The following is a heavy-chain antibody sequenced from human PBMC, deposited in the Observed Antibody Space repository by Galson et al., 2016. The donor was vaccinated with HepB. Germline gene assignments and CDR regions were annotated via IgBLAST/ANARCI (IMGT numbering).Heavy chain of an antibody. CDR3: ARLGSVVVVPAFGA. Sequence: TLSLTCSVSGDSISNINYYWAWIRQPPGKGLEWIGSGFHSGSSFYNPSLRSRVSISVDTSKNHFSLKVTSMTAEDTALYYCARLGSVVVVPAFGAWGQGTLVTVTA. CDR1: GDSISNINYY. D-gene: IGHD2-2*01. J-gene: IGHJ5*02. CDR2: GFHSGSS. V-gene: IGHV4-39*02.